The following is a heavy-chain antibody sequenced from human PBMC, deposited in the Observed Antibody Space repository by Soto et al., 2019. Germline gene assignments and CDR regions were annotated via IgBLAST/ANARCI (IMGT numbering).Heavy chain of an antibody. CDR2: ISYDGSNK. J-gene: IGHJ4*02. Sequence: QVQLVESGGGVVQPGRSLRISCAASGFTFSSYGMHRVRQAPGKGLEWVAVISYDGSNKYYADSVKGRFTISRDNSKNTLYLQMNSLRAEDTAVYYCVTAAGTFDYWGQGPLVTVSS. CDR1: GFTFSSYG. D-gene: IGHD6-13*01. CDR3: VTAAGTFDY. V-gene: IGHV3-30*03.